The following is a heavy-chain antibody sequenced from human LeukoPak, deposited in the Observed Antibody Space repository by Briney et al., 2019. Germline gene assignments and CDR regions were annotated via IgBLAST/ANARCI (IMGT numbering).Heavy chain of an antibody. D-gene: IGHD6-13*01. Sequence: SETLSLTCTVSGGSISSSSYYWGWIRQPPGKGLEWIGSIYYSGSTYYNPSLKSRVTISVDTSKNQFSLKLSSVTAADTAVYYCAVTTSSWYTFDYWGQGTLVTVSS. CDR1: GGSISSSSYY. CDR3: AVTTSSWYTFDY. CDR2: IYYSGST. J-gene: IGHJ4*02. V-gene: IGHV4-39*07.